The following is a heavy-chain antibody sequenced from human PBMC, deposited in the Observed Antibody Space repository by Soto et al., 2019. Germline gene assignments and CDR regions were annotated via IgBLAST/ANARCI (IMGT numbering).Heavy chain of an antibody. D-gene: IGHD3-16*01. V-gene: IGHV4-39*02. CDR1: GGSISSRSFY. Sequence: PSETLSLTCTVSGGSISSRSFYWGWVRQPPGKGLEWIGSVSHRGSTYYNPSLTSRVTISVDTSKNHFSLKLNSVTAADTAVYYCVSPYNFYFMDVWGKGTPVTVS. J-gene: IGHJ6*03. CDR2: VSHRGST. CDR3: VSPYNFYFMDV.